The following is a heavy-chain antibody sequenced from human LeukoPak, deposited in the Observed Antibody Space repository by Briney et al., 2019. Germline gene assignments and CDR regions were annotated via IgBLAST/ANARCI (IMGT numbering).Heavy chain of an antibody. D-gene: IGHD3-10*01. V-gene: IGHV3-66*02. CDR1: GFTVSSNY. CDR2: IYSGGST. J-gene: IGHJ4*02. Sequence: GGFLRLSCAASGFTVSSNYMSWVRQAPGKGLEWVSVIYSGGSTYYADSVKGRFAISRDNSKNTLYLQMNSLRAEDTAVYYCARDREGYYGSGSYVYWGQGTLVTVSS. CDR3: ARDREGYYGSGSYVY.